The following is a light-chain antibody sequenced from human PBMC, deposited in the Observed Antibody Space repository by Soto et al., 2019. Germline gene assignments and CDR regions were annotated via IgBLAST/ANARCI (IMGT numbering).Light chain of an antibody. CDR3: QQYNSYRT. CDR2: DAS. V-gene: IGKV1-5*01. J-gene: IGKJ1*01. Sequence: DIHITQSPSTLSSSVGDRVTITFRARQSISIWLAWYQQKPGKAPKLLIYDASILESGVPSRFSGSGSGTEFTLTISSLQPDDFATYYCQQYNSYRTFGQGTKVDI. CDR1: QSISIW.